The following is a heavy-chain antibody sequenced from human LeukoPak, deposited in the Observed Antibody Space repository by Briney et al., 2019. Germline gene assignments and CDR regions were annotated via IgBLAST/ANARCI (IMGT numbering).Heavy chain of an antibody. V-gene: IGHV3-43*02. Sequence: PGGSLGLSCAASGFTFDDYAMHWVRQAPGKGLEWVSLISGDGGSTYYADSVKGRFTISRDNSKNSLYLQMNSLRTEDTALYYCAKDKEAFIAAAGEIFDYWGQGTLVTVSS. D-gene: IGHD6-13*01. CDR1: GFTFDDYA. J-gene: IGHJ4*02. CDR2: ISGDGGST. CDR3: AKDKEAFIAAAGEIFDY.